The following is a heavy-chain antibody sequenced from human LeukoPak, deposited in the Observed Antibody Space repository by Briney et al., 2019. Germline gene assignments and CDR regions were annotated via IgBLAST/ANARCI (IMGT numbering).Heavy chain of an antibody. D-gene: IGHD3-10*01. CDR3: ARVGSPYYYGSGSYYY. J-gene: IGHJ4*02. CDR2: ISSSSSYI. V-gene: IGHV3-21*01. CDR1: GFTFSSYS. Sequence: GGSLRLSCAASGFTFSSYSMNWVRQAPGKGLEWVSSISSSSSYIYYADSVKGRFTISRDNAKNSLYLQMNSLRAEDTAVYYCARVGSPYYYGSGSYYYWGQGTLVTVSS.